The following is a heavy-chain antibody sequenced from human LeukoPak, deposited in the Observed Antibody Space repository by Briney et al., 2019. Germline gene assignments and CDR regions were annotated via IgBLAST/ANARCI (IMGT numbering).Heavy chain of an antibody. CDR3: ARDRLLYLDY. J-gene: IGHJ4*02. V-gene: IGHV3-53*01. Sequence: PGGSLRLSCASSGFLFAGYAMNWVRQAPGKGLEWVSAVYDGDTTYYADSVKGRFTISRDNSKNTLYLQINSLRVEDTAVYFCARDRLLYLDYWGQGTPVTVSS. D-gene: IGHD2-21*02. CDR1: GFLFAGYA. CDR2: VYDGDTT.